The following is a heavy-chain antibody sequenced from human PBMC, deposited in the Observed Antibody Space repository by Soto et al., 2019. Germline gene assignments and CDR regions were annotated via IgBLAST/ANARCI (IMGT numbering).Heavy chain of an antibody. V-gene: IGHV4-4*02. CDR1: GGSISSSNW. CDR3: ARDPAAGRHDYYYYYGMDV. CDR2: IYHSGST. Sequence: SETLSLTCAVSGGSISSSNWWSWVRQPPGKGLEWIGEIYHSGSTNYNPSLKSRVTISVDKSKNQFSLKLSSVTAADTAVYYCARDPAAGRHDYYYYYGMDVWGQGTTVTVSS. J-gene: IGHJ6*02. D-gene: IGHD6-13*01.